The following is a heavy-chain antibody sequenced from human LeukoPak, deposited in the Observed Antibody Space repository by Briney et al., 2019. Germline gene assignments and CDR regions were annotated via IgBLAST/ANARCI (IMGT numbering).Heavy chain of an antibody. Sequence: GASVKVSCKASGYTFTGYYMHWVRQAPGQGLEWMGWINPNSGGTNYAQKFQGRVTMTRDTSISTAYMELSRLRSDDSAVYYCAREVEGMNWFDPWGQGTLVTVSS. D-gene: IGHD2-15*01. CDR2: INPNSGGT. J-gene: IGHJ5*02. CDR3: AREVEGMNWFDP. V-gene: IGHV1-2*02. CDR1: GYTFTGYY.